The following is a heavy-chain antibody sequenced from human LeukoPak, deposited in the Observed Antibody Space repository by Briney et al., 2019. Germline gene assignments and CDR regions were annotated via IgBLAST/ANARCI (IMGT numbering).Heavy chain of an antibody. V-gene: IGHV3-9*01. CDR1: GFTFDDYA. CDR3: AKASIAARSAAYMDV. D-gene: IGHD6-6*01. Sequence: PGGSLRLSCAASGFTFDDYAMHWVRQAPGKGLEWVSGISWNSGSIGYADSVKGRFTISRDNAKNSLYLQMNSLRAEDTALYYCAKASIAARSAAYMDVWGKGTTVTVSS. CDR2: ISWNSGSI. J-gene: IGHJ6*03.